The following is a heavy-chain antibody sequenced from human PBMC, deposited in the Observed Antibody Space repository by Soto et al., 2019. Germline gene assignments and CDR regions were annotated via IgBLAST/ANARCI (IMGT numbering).Heavy chain of an antibody. D-gene: IGHD2-8*01. V-gene: IGHV3-30*18. CDR3: AKSDLVLKG. CDR2: ISYDGSNK. CDR1: GFTFSSYG. J-gene: IGHJ4*02. Sequence: QVQLVESGGGVVQPGRSLRLSCAASGFTFSSYGMHWVRQAPGKGLEWVAVISYDGSNKDYADSVKGRFTISRDNSKNTLYLQMNSLRAEDTAVYYFAKSDLVLKGWGQGTLVTVSS.